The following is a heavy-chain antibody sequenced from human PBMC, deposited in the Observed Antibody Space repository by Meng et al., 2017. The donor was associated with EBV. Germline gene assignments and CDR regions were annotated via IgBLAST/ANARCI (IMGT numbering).Heavy chain of an antibody. CDR3: ASESGRGFTPDY. CDR1: SGTVGSDA. CDR2: LIPMSDAP. J-gene: IGHJ4*02. D-gene: IGHD3-10*01. V-gene: IGHV1-69*01. Sequence: QFVQSGAEVTKPGSSGKVSCKASSGTVGSDAISWVRQAPGQGLEWMGGLIPMSDAPHYAQKFQGRVTITADESTSTHYMDLSGLRSEDTAVYYCASESGRGFTPDYWGQGTLVTVSS.